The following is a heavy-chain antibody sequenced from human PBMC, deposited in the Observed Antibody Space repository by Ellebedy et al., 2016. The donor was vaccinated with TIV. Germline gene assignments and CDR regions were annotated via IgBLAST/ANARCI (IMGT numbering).Heavy chain of an antibody. CDR2: ISISGTTL. J-gene: IGHJ6*02. D-gene: IGHD1-14*01. Sequence: GGSLRLXXAAPGFTLSNSGMTWVRQAPGRGLEWVSYISISGTTLYYADSVRGRFTISRDNAKNSLYLRMNSLRADDTAMYYCARVDRVSHAMDVWGQGTPVTDSS. V-gene: IGHV3-48*01. CDR3: ARVDRVSHAMDV. CDR1: GFTLSNSG.